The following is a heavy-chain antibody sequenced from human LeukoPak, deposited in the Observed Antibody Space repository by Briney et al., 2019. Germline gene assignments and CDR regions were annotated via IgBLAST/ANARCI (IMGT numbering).Heavy chain of an antibody. CDR3: ARDTTGDY. D-gene: IGHD4-17*01. Sequence: SETLSLTCTVSGGSISSSSYYWGWIRQPPGKGLEWIGTIYYSGSTNYNPSLKSRVTISVDTSKNQFSLKLSSVTAADTAVYYCARDTTGDYWGQGTLVTVSS. CDR2: IYYSGST. V-gene: IGHV4-39*07. CDR1: GGSISSSSYY. J-gene: IGHJ4*02.